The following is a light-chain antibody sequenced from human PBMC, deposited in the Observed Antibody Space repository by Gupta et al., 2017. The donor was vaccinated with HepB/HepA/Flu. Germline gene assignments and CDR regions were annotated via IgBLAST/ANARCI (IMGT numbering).Light chain of an antibody. CDR1: PSVRSY. CDR3: QQQSDWPPVT. V-gene: IGKV3-11*01. Sequence: EIVLPPSPATLSLSPGERATLSCRASPSVRSYLAGYQQKPGQATRLLIHDASTRATGIPARTMSSGCGTGFSLTIISRRADDDSVEFWQQQSDWPPVTFGRGTKVDIK. J-gene: IGKJ3*01. CDR2: DAS.